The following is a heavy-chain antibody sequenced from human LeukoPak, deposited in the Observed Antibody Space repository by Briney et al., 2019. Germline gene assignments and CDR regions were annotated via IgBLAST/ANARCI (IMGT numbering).Heavy chain of an antibody. CDR2: ISGSGGST. CDR1: GFTFSSYA. D-gene: IGHD3-10*01. CDR3: ARDGSENYNNYFDH. J-gene: IGHJ4*02. V-gene: IGHV3-23*01. Sequence: QPGGSLRLSCAASGFTFSSYAMSWVRQAPGKGLEWVSAISGSGGSTYYAYSVKGGFTISRDNSKNTLYLQMNSLRAEDTAVYYCARDGSENYNNYFDHWGQGTLVTVSS.